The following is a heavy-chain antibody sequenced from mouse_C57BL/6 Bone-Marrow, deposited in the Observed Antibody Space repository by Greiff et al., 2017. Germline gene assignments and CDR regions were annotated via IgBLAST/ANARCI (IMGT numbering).Heavy chain of an antibody. J-gene: IGHJ1*03. Sequence: VQLQQSGAELVRPGASVKLSCTASGFNIQDAYMHWVKQRPEQGLEWIGWIDPENGDTEYASKFQGKATITADTSSNTAYLQRSSLTSDDTAVYYCTTGYGSSYWYFDVWGTGTTVTVSS. V-gene: IGHV14-4*01. CDR3: TTGYGSSYWYFDV. D-gene: IGHD3-1*01. CDR2: IDPENGDT. CDR1: GFNIQDAY.